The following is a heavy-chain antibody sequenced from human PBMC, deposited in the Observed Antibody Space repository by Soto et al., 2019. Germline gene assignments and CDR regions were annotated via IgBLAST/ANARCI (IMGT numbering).Heavy chain of an antibody. Sequence: PGGSLRLSCAASGFTFSSYWMSWVRQAPGKGLEWVATIKQDGTETYYLDSVKGRFTISRDNAKTSLYLQMNSLRAEDTAVYYCASYSYVSGSRSFDYWGQGTLVTVSS. CDR1: GFTFSSYW. CDR2: IKQDGTET. D-gene: IGHD3-10*01. CDR3: ASYSYVSGSRSFDY. J-gene: IGHJ4*02. V-gene: IGHV3-7*05.